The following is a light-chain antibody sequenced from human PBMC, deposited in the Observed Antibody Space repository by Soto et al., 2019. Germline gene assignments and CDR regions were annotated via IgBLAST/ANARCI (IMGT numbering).Light chain of an antibody. CDR3: HQYGTSPAT. V-gene: IGKV3-20*01. J-gene: IGKJ2*01. Sequence: EIVLTQSPGTLSLSPGERATLSCRASQSVSGSYLAWYQQKPGQAPRLLIYGASSRATGIPDRFSGSGSGTDFTLTISRLEPEDFAVYHCHQYGTSPATFGQGTKLEIK. CDR2: GAS. CDR1: QSVSGSY.